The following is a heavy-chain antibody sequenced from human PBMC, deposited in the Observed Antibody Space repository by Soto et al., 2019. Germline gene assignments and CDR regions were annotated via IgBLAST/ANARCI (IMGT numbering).Heavy chain of an antibody. D-gene: IGHD3-22*01. J-gene: IGHJ4*02. Sequence: ASETLSLTCAVSGDSIISTNWWHWVRQSPDKGLEWIGEINHGGSINYNPSLKSRVTISVDTSKNQFSLKLSSVTAADTAVYYCAVVVTTGLGGFDYWGQGTLVTVSS. V-gene: IGHV4-4*02. CDR2: INHGGSI. CDR3: AVVVTTGLGGFDY. CDR1: GDSIISTNW.